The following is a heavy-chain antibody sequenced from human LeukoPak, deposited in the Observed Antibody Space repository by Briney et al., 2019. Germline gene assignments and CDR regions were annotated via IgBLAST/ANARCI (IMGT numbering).Heavy chain of an antibody. V-gene: IGHV3-53*01. Sequence: GGSLRLSCAASGFTFSSYAMHWVRQAPGKGLEWVSLIYGGGNTYYADSVKGRFTISRDNSKNTLYLQMNSLRAEDTAVYYCARRGDGGRSFDYWGQGTLVTVSS. CDR1: GFTFSSYA. D-gene: IGHD4-23*01. CDR2: IYGGGNT. CDR3: ARRGDGGRSFDY. J-gene: IGHJ4*02.